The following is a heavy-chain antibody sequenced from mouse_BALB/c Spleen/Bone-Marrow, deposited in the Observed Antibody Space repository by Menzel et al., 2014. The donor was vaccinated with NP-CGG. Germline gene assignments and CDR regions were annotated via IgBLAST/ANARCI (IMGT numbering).Heavy chain of an antibody. CDR1: GFSLTSYG. CDR3: ARKAYYYAMDY. J-gene: IGHJ4*01. Sequence: VKLVESGPGLVQPSQSLSITCTVSGFSLTSYGVHWVRQPPGKGLEWLGVIRSVGSTDYNAAFISRLVISKDNSKSQVFFRMNSLQADDTAMYYCARKAYYYAMDYWGQGTSVTVSS. CDR2: IRSVGST. V-gene: IGHV2-4*02.